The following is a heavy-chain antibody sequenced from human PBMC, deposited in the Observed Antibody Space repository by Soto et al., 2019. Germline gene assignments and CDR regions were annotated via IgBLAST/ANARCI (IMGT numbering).Heavy chain of an antibody. CDR1: GGFISSYY. CDR3: ARLFTYSCYVFDY. V-gene: IGHV4-59*12. J-gene: IGHJ4*02. CDR2: IYYSGST. Sequence: PSETLSLTCTVSGGFISSYYWSWIRQPPGKGLEWIGYIYYSGSTNYNPSLKSRVTISVDTSKNQFSLKLSSVTAADTAVYYCARLFTYSCYVFDYWGQGTLVTVSS. D-gene: IGHD2-15*01.